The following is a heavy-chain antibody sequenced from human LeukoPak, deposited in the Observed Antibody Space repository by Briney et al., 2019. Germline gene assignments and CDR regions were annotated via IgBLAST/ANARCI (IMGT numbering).Heavy chain of an antibody. J-gene: IGHJ4*02. CDR2: MNPNSGNT. Sequence: ASMKVSCKASGYTFTSYDINWVRQATGQGLEWMGWMNPNSGNTGYAQKFQGRVTMTRNTSISTAYMELSSLRSEDTAVYYCARVRYSGYDNFDYWGQGTLVTVSS. D-gene: IGHD5-12*01. V-gene: IGHV1-8*01. CDR3: ARVRYSGYDNFDY. CDR1: GYTFTSYD.